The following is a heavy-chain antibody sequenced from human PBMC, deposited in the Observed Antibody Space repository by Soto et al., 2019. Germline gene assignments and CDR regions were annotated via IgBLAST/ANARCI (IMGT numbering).Heavy chain of an antibody. CDR2: ISYDGINK. J-gene: IGHJ4*02. CDR1: GFTFTNHA. D-gene: IGHD5-18*01. CDR3: ARGIQLWLRLFDY. Sequence: QVQLVESGGGVVQPGKSLRLSCIASGFTFTNHAFHWVRQAPAKVLEWVALISYDGINKYYADSVKGRFTVSRDNSKNTLSLQMTSLRPDDTAVYYCARGIQLWLRLFDYWGQGTLVTVAS. V-gene: IGHV3-30-3*01.